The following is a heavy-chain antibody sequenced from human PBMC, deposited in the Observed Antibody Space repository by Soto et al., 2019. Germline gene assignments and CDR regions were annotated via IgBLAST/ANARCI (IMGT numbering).Heavy chain of an antibody. CDR2: IYYSGST. CDR1: GGSISSYY. J-gene: IGHJ6*03. Sequence: TSETLSLTSTVFGGSISSYYWSWIRQPTGKGLEWIGYIYYSGSTNYNPSLKSRVTISVDTSKNQFSLKLSSVTAADTAVYYCATTYSSGWPNNNYYYFYYMDVWGKGTTVTVSS. D-gene: IGHD6-19*01. V-gene: IGHV4-59*08. CDR3: ATTYSSGWPNNNYYYFYYMDV.